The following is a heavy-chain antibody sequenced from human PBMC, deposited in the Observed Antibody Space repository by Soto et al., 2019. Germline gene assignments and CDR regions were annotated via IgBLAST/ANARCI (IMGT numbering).Heavy chain of an antibody. D-gene: IGHD3-22*01. CDR1: GGTFSSYA. CDR2: IIPIFGTA. V-gene: IGHV1-69*12. CDR3: ARDRDYYDSSGYYDAFDI. J-gene: IGHJ3*02. Sequence: QVQLVQSGAEVKKPGSSVKVSCKASGGTFSSYAISWVRQAPGQGLEWMGGIIPIFGTANYAQKFQGRVTMTADESTSTAYMELSSLRSEDTAVYYCARDRDYYDSSGYYDAFDIWGQGTMVTVSS.